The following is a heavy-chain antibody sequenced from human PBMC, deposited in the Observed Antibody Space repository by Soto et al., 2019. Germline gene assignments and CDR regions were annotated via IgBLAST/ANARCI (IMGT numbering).Heavy chain of an antibody. CDR3: AKTPWEKYYSSWFDH. J-gene: IGHJ5*02. CDR1: GCTFSSYA. Sequence: QVKLVESGGGVVQPGTSLRLSCAAAGCTFSSYAVHWVRQAPGEGLEWVAAMSSDGTNKYYADSVKGRFTISRDNSKNTRYLQMNSLRAEDTAVYYCAKTPWEKYYSSWFDHWGQGTLVTVSS. CDR2: MSSDGTNK. D-gene: IGHD1-26*01. V-gene: IGHV3-30*18.